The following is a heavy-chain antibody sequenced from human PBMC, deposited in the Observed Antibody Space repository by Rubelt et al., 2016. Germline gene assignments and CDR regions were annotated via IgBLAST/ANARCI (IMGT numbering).Heavy chain of an antibody. CDR2: INHSGST. CDR3: ASHIDGYGYY. V-gene: IGHV4-34*01. Sequence: QVQLQQWGAGLLKPSETLSLTCAVYDGSFSGYYCSWIRQPPGKGLEWLGEINHSGSTNYNPSLNSRFTTSVDTSKNQFSLKLSFVTAADTAVYYCASHIDGYGYYWGQGTPVTVSS. D-gene: IGHD5-24*01. J-gene: IGHJ4*02. CDR1: DGSFSGYY.